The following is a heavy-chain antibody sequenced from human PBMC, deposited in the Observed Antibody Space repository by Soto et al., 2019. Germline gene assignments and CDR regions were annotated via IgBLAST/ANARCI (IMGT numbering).Heavy chain of an antibody. V-gene: IGHV4-39*01. D-gene: IGHD5-12*01. J-gene: IGHJ4*02. CDR1: GGSISSSSYY. CDR2: IYYSGST. CDR3: AVHYLIEMATIIPGGALFDY. Sequence: SETLSLTCTVSGGSISSSSYYWGWIRQPPGKGLEWIGSIYYSGSTYYNPSLKSRVTISVDTSKNQFSLKLSSVTAADTAVYYCAVHYLIEMATIIPGGALFDYWGQGTLVTVSS.